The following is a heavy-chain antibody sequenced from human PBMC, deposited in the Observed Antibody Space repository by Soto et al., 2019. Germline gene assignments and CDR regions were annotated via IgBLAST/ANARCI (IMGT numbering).Heavy chain of an antibody. J-gene: IGHJ6*04. Sequence: GGSLRLSCAASGFTFSSYGMHWVRQAPGKGLEWVAVIWYDGSNKDYADSVKGRFTISRDNSKNTLYLQMNSLRAEDTAVYYCARLNHYGSGSYYFDVWGKGTTVTVSS. D-gene: IGHD3-10*01. CDR3: ARLNHYGSGSYYFDV. CDR2: IWYDGSNK. CDR1: GFTFSSYG. V-gene: IGHV3-33*01.